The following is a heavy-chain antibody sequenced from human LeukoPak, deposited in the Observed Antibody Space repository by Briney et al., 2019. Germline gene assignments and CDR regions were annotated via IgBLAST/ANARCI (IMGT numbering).Heavy chain of an antibody. CDR3: ATDMGSGGWNTIYYFDS. J-gene: IGHJ4*02. D-gene: IGHD1/OR15-1a*01. V-gene: IGHV1-69*04. CDR2: IIPILGTP. Sequence: SVKVSCKASGGSFSSYAFSWVRQAPGQGLEWMGRIIPILGTPNYAQKFQGRVTITADRSTSTASMELSSLRSEDTAVYYCATDMGSGGWNTIYYFDSWGQGTLVTVSS. CDR1: GGSFSSYA.